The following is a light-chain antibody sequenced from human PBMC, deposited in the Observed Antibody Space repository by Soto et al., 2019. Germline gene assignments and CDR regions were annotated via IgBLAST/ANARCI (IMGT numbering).Light chain of an antibody. CDR1: SSNIGAGYD. Sequence: QSALTQPPSVSGAPGQRVTLSCTGSSSNIGAGYDVHWYQQLPGTAPKLLIFGNSNRPSGVPDRFSGSKSGTSASLAITGLQAEDEADYYCQSYDSSLSVWVFGGGTKLTVL. CDR2: GNS. CDR3: QSYDSSLSVWV. J-gene: IGLJ3*02. V-gene: IGLV1-40*01.